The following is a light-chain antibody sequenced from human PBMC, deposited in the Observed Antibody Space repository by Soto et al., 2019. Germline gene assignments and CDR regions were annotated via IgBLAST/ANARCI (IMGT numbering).Light chain of an antibody. CDR3: SSYTSSSTRV. CDR2: EFS. J-gene: IGLJ3*02. V-gene: IGLV2-14*01. Sequence: QSALTQPASVSGSPGQSITISCTGTSSDVGGYNYVSWYQQHPGKAPKLMIYEFSNRPSGVSNPFSGSKSGNKASLTISGLQAEDEADYYCSSYTSSSTRVFGGGTKLTVL. CDR1: SSDVGGYNY.